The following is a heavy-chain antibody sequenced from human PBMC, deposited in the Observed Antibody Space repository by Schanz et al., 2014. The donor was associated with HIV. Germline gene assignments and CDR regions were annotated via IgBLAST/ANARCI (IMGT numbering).Heavy chain of an antibody. V-gene: IGHV1-18*01. CDR2: ISGKNGET. J-gene: IGHJ4*02. Sequence: QVQLMQSGAEVKEPGASVKVSCKASGYTFSRSAISWVRQAPGQGLEWMGWISGKNGETNYAQKLQGRVTMTTDTSTSTAYMDLRSLRSDDTAVYYCARGAAEMATMTPWRYWGQGTLVTVSS. D-gene: IGHD5-12*01. CDR1: GYTFSRSA. CDR3: ARGAAEMATMTPWRY.